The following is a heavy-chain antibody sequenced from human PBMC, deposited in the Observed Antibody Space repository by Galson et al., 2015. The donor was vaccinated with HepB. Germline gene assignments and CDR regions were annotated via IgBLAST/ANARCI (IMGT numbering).Heavy chain of an antibody. D-gene: IGHD1-1*01. CDR1: GFTFSSYW. CDR2: INSDGSST. V-gene: IGHV3-74*01. Sequence: SLRLSCAASGFTFSSYWMHWVRQAPGKGLVWVSRINSDGSSTYYADSVKGRFTISRDNAKNTLYLQMNSLRAEDTAVYYCARGAGLDDPSFDYWGQGTLVTVSS. CDR3: ARGAGLDDPSFDY. J-gene: IGHJ4*02.